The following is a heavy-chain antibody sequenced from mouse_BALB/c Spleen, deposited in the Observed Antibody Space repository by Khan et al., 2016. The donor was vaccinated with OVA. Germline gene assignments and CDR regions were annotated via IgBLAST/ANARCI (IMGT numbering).Heavy chain of an antibody. D-gene: IGHD2-14*01. CDR3: AREAYRYDEYYFDY. CDR1: GFTFSSYA. J-gene: IGHJ2*01. V-gene: IGHV5-6-5*01. CDR2: ISSGGST. Sequence: EVQRVESGGGSVKPGGSLKLSCAVSGFTFSSYAMSWVRQTPEKRLEWVASISSGGSTYYPDSVKGRVTISRDNARNIVYLQMSSLRSEDIAMYYCAREAYRYDEYYFDYWGQGTTLTVSS.